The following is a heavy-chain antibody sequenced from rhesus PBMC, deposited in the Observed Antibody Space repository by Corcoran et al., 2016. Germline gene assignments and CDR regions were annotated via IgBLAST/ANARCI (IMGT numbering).Heavy chain of an antibody. D-gene: IGHD2-2*01. CDR1: GGSISSSYSY. J-gene: IGHJ4*01. CDR2: ISYSGSP. CDR3: ARDFCTSTTCRFDY. Sequence: QVQLQESGPGLVKPSETLSLTCAVSGGSISSSYSYWSWIRQAPGKGLEWIGYISYSGSPSYSPTVKIRVTMSRYTSKNQFSLKLSSVTAADTAVYYGARDFCTSTTCRFDYWGQGVLVTVSS. V-gene: IGHV4-122*02.